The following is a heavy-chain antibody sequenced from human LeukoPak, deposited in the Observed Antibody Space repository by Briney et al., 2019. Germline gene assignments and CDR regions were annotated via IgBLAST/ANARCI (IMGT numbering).Heavy chain of an antibody. J-gene: IGHJ4*02. Sequence: SETLSLTCTVSGGSISSSSYYWGWIRQPPGKGLEWIGSIYYSGSTYYNPSLKSRVTISVDTSKNQFSLKLSSVTAADTAVYYCARLGDYYDNSGYDYWGQGTLVTVSS. CDR3: ARLGDYYDNSGYDY. D-gene: IGHD3-22*01. V-gene: IGHV4-39*01. CDR1: GGSISSSSYY. CDR2: IYYSGST.